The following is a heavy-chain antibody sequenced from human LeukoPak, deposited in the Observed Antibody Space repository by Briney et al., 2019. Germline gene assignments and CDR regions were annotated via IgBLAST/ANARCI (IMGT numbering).Heavy chain of an antibody. J-gene: IGHJ4*02. Sequence: GGSLRLSGVASGFIFDDHGMSWVGQGAGKGLEWVAGINWNGGSTGYGDSVKGRFTISRDSAKRSLYLQMNSLRVEDTGLYYCASGDRNGWYFDYWGQGTLVTVSS. D-gene: IGHD6-19*01. CDR1: GFIFDDHG. CDR2: INWNGGST. V-gene: IGHV3-20*04. CDR3: ASGDRNGWYFDY.